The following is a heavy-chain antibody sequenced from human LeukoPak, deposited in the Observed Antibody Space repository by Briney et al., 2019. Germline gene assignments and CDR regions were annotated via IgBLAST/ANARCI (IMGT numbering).Heavy chain of an antibody. CDR1: GFTFSNRW. D-gene: IGHD1-26*01. CDR2: ISAGGST. CDR3: AKKQIVGAAPFDY. Sequence: GGSLRLSCAASGFTFSNRWMTWVRQAPGKGLEWVSAISAGGSTFYADSVKGRFTISRDNSNNTLYLQMNSLRAEDTAVYYCAKKQIVGAAPFDYWGQGTLVTVSS. V-gene: IGHV3-23*01. J-gene: IGHJ4*02.